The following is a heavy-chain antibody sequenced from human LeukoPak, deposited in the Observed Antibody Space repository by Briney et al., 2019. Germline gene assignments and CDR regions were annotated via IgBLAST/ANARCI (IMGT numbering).Heavy chain of an antibody. Sequence: SETLSLTCTVSGGSMSTYYWTWIRQPPGKGVEWRGFIYYTGSTNYNPSLKSRVTISVDTSKNQFSLKLSSVTAADTAVYYCAGMRITTPTVRTLDYWGQGTLVTVSS. J-gene: IGHJ4*02. V-gene: IGHV4-59*01. CDR3: AGMRITTPTVRTLDY. CDR2: IYYTGST. CDR1: GGSMSTYY. D-gene: IGHD1-14*01.